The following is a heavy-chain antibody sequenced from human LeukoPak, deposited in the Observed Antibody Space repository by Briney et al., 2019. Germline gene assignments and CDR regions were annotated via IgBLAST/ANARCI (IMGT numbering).Heavy chain of an antibody. Sequence: GGSLRLSCAASGFTCNTYSMNWVGQAPGKGLEWVSSIISSSSYIYYADSVKGRFTISRDNAKNSLYLQMNSLRAEDTAVYYCARDPQYCSGGSCYSFDYWGQGTLVTVSS. V-gene: IGHV3-21*01. CDR1: GFTCNTYS. CDR3: ARDPQYCSGGSCYSFDY. D-gene: IGHD2-15*01. J-gene: IGHJ4*02. CDR2: IISSSSYI.